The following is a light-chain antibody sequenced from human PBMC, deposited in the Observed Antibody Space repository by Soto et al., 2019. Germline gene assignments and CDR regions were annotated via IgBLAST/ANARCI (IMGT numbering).Light chain of an antibody. J-gene: IGLJ1*01. Sequence: QSVLTQPASVSGSPGQSVTISCTGTSSDFGSYKFVSWYQHHPGKAPKVIIYETSKRPSGVSDRFSGSKSGNTASLTISGLQAEDEADYYCFSFTSTNTHVLGSGTKLTVL. CDR1: SSDFGSYKF. V-gene: IGLV2-23*01. CDR3: FSFTSTNTHV. CDR2: ETS.